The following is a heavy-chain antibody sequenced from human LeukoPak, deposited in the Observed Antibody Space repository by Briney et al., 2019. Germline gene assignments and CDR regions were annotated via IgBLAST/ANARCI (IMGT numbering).Heavy chain of an antibody. Sequence: SETLSLTCTVSGGSISSYYWSWIRQPPGKGLEWIGYIYYSGSTKYNPSLKSRITTSVDTSKNQFSLKLTSVTAADTAVYYCARARDTAMGPFDYWGQGTLGTVSS. V-gene: IGHV4-59*01. J-gene: IGHJ4*02. D-gene: IGHD5-18*01. CDR3: ARARDTAMGPFDY. CDR1: GGSISSYY. CDR2: IYYSGST.